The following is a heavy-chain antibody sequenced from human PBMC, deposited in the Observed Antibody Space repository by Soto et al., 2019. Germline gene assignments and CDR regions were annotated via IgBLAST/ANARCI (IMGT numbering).Heavy chain of an antibody. V-gene: IGHV3-53*01. CDR2: IYSGGST. D-gene: IGHD1-26*01. Sequence: GESLKISCAASGFSVSSNYMSWVRQAPGQGLEWVSVIYSGGSTYYGDAVKGRFTISRERSQNTLYLQMNSLRVEDTAVYYCARDFPLSEYRFSGSYYYNYWGQGTLVTVSS. J-gene: IGHJ4*02. CDR1: GFSVSSNY. CDR3: ARDFPLSEYRFSGSYYYNY.